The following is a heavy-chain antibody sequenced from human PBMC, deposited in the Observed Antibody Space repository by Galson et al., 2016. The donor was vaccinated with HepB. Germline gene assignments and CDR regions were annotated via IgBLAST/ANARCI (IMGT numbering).Heavy chain of an antibody. CDR3: ARGLGEGVYSRADY. CDR2: IDSSGKKT. D-gene: IGHD1-26*01. Sequence: SLRLSCAASRISFSSHSMDWVRQAPGKGLEWISYIDSSGKKTHYADSVKGRFTISRDNAKESLYLQMSSLRGEDTAIYYCARGLGEGVYSRADYWGQGTLVIVPS. J-gene: IGHJ4*02. CDR1: RISFSSHS. V-gene: IGHV3-21*03.